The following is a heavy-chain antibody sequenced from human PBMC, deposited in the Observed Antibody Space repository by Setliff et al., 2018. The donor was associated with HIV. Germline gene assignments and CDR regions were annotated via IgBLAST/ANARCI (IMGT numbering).Heavy chain of an antibody. CDR3: AREGKTALVTKYFDY. Sequence: SETLSLTCAVSGYSISSGYYWGWVRQPPGKGLEWIGSIYHSGSTYYNPSLKSRVTISRDTSKNQFSLKMNSVTAADTAVYYCAREGKTALVTKYFDYWGQGTLVTVSS. CDR2: IYHSGST. D-gene: IGHD5-18*01. V-gene: IGHV4-38-2*02. CDR1: GYSISSGYY. J-gene: IGHJ4*01.